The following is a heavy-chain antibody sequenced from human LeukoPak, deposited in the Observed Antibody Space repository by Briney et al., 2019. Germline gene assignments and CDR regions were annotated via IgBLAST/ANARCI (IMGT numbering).Heavy chain of an antibody. CDR3: ANLRGGFGEGYYFDY. CDR1: GGTFNSYA. Sequence: SVKVSCKASGGTFNSYAISWVRQAPGQGLEWMGGIIPIFGTANYAQKFQGRVTITADKSTSTAYMELSSLRSEDTAVYYCANLRGGFGEGYYFDYWGQGTLVTVSS. V-gene: IGHV1-69*06. CDR2: IIPIFGTA. D-gene: IGHD3-10*01. J-gene: IGHJ4*02.